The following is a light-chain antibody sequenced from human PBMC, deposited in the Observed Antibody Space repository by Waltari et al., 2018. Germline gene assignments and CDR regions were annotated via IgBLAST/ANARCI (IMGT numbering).Light chain of an antibody. V-gene: IGLV2-23*02. CDR1: SSDVGNYNL. CDR2: EVT. J-gene: IGLJ1*01. CDR3: CSYAGLGIYV. Sequence: QSGLTQPASVSGSPGQSITISCTGTSSDVGNYNLVSWYQQYPGKAPKLMVYEVTKRTSGVSVRSSGSKSGNTASLTIYGLQSEDEADYYCCSYAGLGIYVFGTGTKVTVL.